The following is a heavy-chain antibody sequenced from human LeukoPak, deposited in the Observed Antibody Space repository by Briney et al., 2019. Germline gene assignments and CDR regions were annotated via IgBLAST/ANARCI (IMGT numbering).Heavy chain of an antibody. CDR3: ARDGGYCSSTSCYFDY. D-gene: IGHD2-2*01. V-gene: IGHV4-30-4*08. Sequence: SETLSLTCTVSGGSISSGDYYWSWIRQPPGKGLEWIGYIYYSGSTYYNPSLKSRVTMSVDTSKNQFSLKLSSVTAADTAVYYCARDGGYCSSTSCYFDYWGQGTLVTVSS. CDR2: IYYSGST. J-gene: IGHJ4*02. CDR1: GGSISSGDYY.